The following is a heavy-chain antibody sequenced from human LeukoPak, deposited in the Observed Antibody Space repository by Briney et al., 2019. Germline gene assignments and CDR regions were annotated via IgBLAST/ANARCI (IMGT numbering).Heavy chain of an antibody. J-gene: IGHJ3*02. Sequence: GESLKISCKGSGYSFTSYWIGWVRQMPGKGLEWMGIIYPGDSDTRYSPSFQGQVAISADKSISTAYLQWSSLKASDTAMYYCARRELLWFGELLPGGAFDIWGQGTMVTVSS. V-gene: IGHV5-51*01. CDR1: GYSFTSYW. CDR3: ARRELLWFGELLPGGAFDI. D-gene: IGHD3-10*01. CDR2: IYPGDSDT.